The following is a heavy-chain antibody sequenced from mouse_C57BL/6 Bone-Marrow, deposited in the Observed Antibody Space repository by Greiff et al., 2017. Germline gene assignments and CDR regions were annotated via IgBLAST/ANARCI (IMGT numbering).Heavy chain of an antibody. CDR2: ISDGGSYT. CDR3: ARESRYFDY. Sequence: EVKLVESGGGLVKPGGSLKLSCAASGFTFSSYAMSWVRQTPEKRLEWVATISDGGSYTYYPDNVKGRFTISRDNAKNNLYLQMSHLKSEDTAMYYCARESRYFDYWGQGTTLTVSS. V-gene: IGHV5-4*01. J-gene: IGHJ2*01. CDR1: GFTFSSYA.